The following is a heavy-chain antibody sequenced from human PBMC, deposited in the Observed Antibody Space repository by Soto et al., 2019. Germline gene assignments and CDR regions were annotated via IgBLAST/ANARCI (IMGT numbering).Heavy chain of an antibody. CDR1: GGSINTYY. D-gene: IGHD1-26*01. CDR3: ARSGSYGGFFAN. Sequence: SETLSLTCTVSGGSINTYYWSWIRQVAGKGLEWIGYIYYSGSTNYNPSLKSRVTISVDTSKNQFSLRVSSLTAADTAVYYCARSGSYGGFFANWGQGNLVTVSS. CDR2: IYYSGST. V-gene: IGHV4-59*01. J-gene: IGHJ4*02.